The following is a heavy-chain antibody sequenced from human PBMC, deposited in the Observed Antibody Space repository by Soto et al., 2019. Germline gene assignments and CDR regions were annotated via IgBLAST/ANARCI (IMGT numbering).Heavy chain of an antibody. CDR1: GYSFTSYW. CDR2: IYPGDSDT. D-gene: IGHD3-9*01. V-gene: IGHV5-51*01. CDR3: ARASRYFDWLLLESGWDYGMDV. J-gene: IGHJ6*02. Sequence: GESLKISCKGSGYSFTSYWIGWVRQMPGKGLEWMGIIYPGDSDTRYSPSFQGQVTISADKSISTAYLQWSSLKASDTAMYYCARASRYFDWLLLESGWDYGMDVWGQGTTVTVSS.